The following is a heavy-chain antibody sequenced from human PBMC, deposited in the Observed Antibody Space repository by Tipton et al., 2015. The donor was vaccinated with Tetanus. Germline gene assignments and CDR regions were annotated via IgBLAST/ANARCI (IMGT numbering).Heavy chain of an antibody. CDR2: IFYAGST. J-gene: IGHJ5*02. CDR1: GASFSDYY. Sequence: TLSLTCAVYGASFSDYYWSWIRQAPGKGLEWIGYIFYAGSTNSNPSLKSRVTISVDKAKNQFSLKLTSVTAADTAVYYCARSHVFRLTLFGEEIPRSGRFDPWGQGTLVTVSS. D-gene: IGHD3-3*01. CDR3: ARSHVFRLTLFGEEIPRSGRFDP. V-gene: IGHV4-34*11.